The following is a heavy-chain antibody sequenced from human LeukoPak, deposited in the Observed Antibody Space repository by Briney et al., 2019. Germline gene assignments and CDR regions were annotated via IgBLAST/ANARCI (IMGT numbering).Heavy chain of an antibody. CDR1: GYTFTSNY. V-gene: IGHV1-18*04. CDR2: ISAYNGNT. CDR3: ARDPSASNWFDP. Sequence: ASVKVSCKAFGYTFTSNYMHWVRQAPGQGLEWMGWISAYNGNTNYAQKLQGRVTMTTDTSTSTAYMELRSLRSDDTAVYYCARDPSASNWFDPWGQGTLVTVSS. J-gene: IGHJ5*02. D-gene: IGHD2-15*01.